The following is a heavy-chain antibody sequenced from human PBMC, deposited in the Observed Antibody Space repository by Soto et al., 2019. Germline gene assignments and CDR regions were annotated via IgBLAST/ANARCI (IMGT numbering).Heavy chain of an antibody. J-gene: IGHJ6*02. V-gene: IGHV4-59*08. Sequence: SETLSLTCTVSGGSISSYYWSWIRQPPGKGLEWIGYIYYSGSTNYNPSLKSRVTISVDTSKNQFSLKLSSVTAADTAVYYCARLHYGSFSYSQDYYCYVMDFWGQGSTVIGSS. D-gene: IGHD3-10*01. CDR3: ARLHYGSFSYSQDYYCYVMDF. CDR1: GGSISSYY. CDR2: IYYSGST.